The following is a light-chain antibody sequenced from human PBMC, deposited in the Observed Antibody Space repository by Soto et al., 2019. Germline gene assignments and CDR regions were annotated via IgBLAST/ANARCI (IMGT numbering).Light chain of an antibody. V-gene: IGKV3-20*01. CDR1: QSVRSNN. CDR2: GAS. CDR3: QQYDSSPFT. Sequence: EIVLTQSPGTLSLSLGERATLSCRASQSVRSNNLAWYQQKPGQAPRLLIYGASSRATRIPDRFSGSGTGIDFTLTISRLEPEDFAAYYCQQYDSSPFTFDPGTKVDIK. J-gene: IGKJ3*01.